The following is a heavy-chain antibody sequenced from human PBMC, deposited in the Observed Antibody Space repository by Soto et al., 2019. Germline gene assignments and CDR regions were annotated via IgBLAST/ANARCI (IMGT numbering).Heavy chain of an antibody. V-gene: IGHV3-73*01. J-gene: IGHJ5*02. CDR2: IRSKGHNYAT. CDR1: GFAFSGSA. CDR3: TRDLFSYDYSGILWFDP. D-gene: IGHD3-16*01. Sequence: XGSLLLSCAASGFAFSGSAMYGVRQASGKGPEWVGRIRSKGHNYATEYAASVKGRFTISRDDSKNTAYLQMNSLQTEDTAVYYCTRDLFSYDYSGILWFDPWGQGTLVTVSS.